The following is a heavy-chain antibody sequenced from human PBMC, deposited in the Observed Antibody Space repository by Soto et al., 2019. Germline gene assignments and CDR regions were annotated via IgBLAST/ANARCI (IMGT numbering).Heavy chain of an antibody. CDR1: GGTFSSDT. V-gene: IGHV1-69*02. CDR3: ARNDYSDYTEEGFGT. Sequence: QVQLVQSGAEVKTPGSSVKVSCKASGGTFSSDTVSWVRQAPGQGLEWMGRIIPMFDMSEYADKFQGRATITADESATTVYMELSSRTSDDTAMYFCARNDYSDYTEEGFGTWGQGTVGTVSS. CDR2: IIPMFDMS. D-gene: IGHD4-17*01. J-gene: IGHJ3*01.